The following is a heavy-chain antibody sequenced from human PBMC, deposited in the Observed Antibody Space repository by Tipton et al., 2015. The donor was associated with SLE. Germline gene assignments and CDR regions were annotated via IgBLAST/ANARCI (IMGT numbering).Heavy chain of an antibody. Sequence: QLVQSGAEVKKPGASVKVSCKASGYTFTGYYMHWVRQAPGQGLEWVGWINPNSGGTNYAQKFQGRVTMTRDTSFSTAHMELSRLRYDDTAVYYCARVRGDSGYDDFDYWGQGTLVTVSS. J-gene: IGHJ4*02. CDR3: ARVRGDSGYDDFDY. CDR2: INPNSGGT. CDR1: GYTFTGYY. D-gene: IGHD5-12*01. V-gene: IGHV1-2*02.